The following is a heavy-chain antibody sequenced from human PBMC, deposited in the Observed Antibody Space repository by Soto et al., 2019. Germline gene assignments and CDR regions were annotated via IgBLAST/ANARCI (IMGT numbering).Heavy chain of an antibody. J-gene: IGHJ6*02. CDR3: ARLVSPTLYYYYGMDV. D-gene: IGHD3-9*01. CDR2: IDPSDSYT. V-gene: IGHV5-10-1*01. Sequence: GESLKISCNVSGYSFTRYWISCVRQMPGKGLEWMGRIDPSDSYTNYSPSFQGHVTISADKSISTAYLQWSSLKASDTAMYYCARLVSPTLYYYYGMDVWGQGTTVTVSS. CDR1: GYSFTRYW.